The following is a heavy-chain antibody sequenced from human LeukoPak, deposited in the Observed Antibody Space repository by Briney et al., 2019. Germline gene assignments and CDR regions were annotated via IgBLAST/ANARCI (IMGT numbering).Heavy chain of an antibody. CDR2: INHSGST. Sequence: PSETLSLTCAVYGGSFSGYYWSWIRQPPGKGLEWIGEINHSGSTNYNPSLKRRVTISVDTSKNQFSLKLSPVTAADTAVYYCARGPYCSGGSCYARTFDYWGQGTLVTVSS. J-gene: IGHJ4*02. D-gene: IGHD2-15*01. V-gene: IGHV4-34*01. CDR1: GGSFSGYY. CDR3: ARGPYCSGGSCYARTFDY.